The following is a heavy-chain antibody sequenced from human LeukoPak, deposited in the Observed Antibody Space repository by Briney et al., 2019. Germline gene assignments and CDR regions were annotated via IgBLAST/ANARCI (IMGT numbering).Heavy chain of an antibody. CDR1: GYTFTSYD. Sequence: ASVKVSCKASGYTFTSYDINWVRQATGQGLERMGWMNPNSGNTGYAQKFQGRVTMTRNTSISTAYMELSSLRSEDTAVYYCAIGYGSGSYYGFDYWGQGTLVTVSS. CDR2: MNPNSGNT. J-gene: IGHJ4*02. CDR3: AIGYGSGSYYGFDY. V-gene: IGHV1-8*01. D-gene: IGHD3-10*01.